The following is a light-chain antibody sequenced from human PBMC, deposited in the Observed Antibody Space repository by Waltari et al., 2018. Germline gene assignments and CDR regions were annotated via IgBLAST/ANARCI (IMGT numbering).Light chain of an antibody. J-gene: IGLJ3*02. V-gene: IGLV8-61*01. CDR3: GLYMGGGIWV. CDR2: STS. Sequence: QTVATQEPSFSVSPGGTVTLTCGLSSGSFLPISYPLWYQQTPGQAPRTLVYSTSTRSSGVPDRFAGSILGNKAALTITGAQADDESDYYCGLYMGGGIWVFGGGTKLTVL. CDR1: SGSFLPISY.